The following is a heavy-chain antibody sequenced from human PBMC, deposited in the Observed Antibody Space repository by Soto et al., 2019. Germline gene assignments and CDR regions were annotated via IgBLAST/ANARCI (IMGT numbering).Heavy chain of an antibody. V-gene: IGHV3-21*02. CDR2: IDTSSTYI. CDR3: ASETGSYNSNDGLMDV. Sequence: EVQLVESGGGLVKPGGSLRLSCAASGFSFSSFTMNWVRQAPGKGLEWVASIDTSSTYIYYADSVTGRFTISRDNAKKSVYLQMHRLRAADTAVYYCASETGSYNSNDGLMDVWGQGTTVTVSS. J-gene: IGHJ6*02. D-gene: IGHD1-20*01. CDR1: GFSFSSFT.